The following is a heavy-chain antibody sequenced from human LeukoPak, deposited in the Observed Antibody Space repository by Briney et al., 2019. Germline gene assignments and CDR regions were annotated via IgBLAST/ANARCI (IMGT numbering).Heavy chain of an antibody. J-gene: IGHJ4*02. D-gene: IGHD3-22*01. CDR3: ARGAYYYED. CDR2: ISSSSSTI. Sequence: GSLRLSCAASGFTFSSHSMNWVRQAPGKGLEWVSYISSSSSTIYYADSVKGRFTISRDNAKNSLYLQMNSLRAEDTAVYYCARGAYYYEDWGQGTLVTDSS. CDR1: GFTFSSHS. V-gene: IGHV3-48*01.